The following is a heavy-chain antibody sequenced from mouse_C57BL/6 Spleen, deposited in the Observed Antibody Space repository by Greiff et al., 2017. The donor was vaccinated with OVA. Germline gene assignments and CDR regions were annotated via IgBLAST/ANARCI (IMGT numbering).Heavy chain of an antibody. CDR3: ARDDYYGSSPSNWYFDV. CDR2: IDPNSGGT. Sequence: QVQLQQPGAELVKPGASVKLSCKASGYTFTSYWMHWVKQRPGRGLEWIGRIDPNSGGTKYNEKFKSKATLTVDKPSSTAYMQLSILTSEDSAVDYCARDDYYGSSPSNWYFDVWGTGTTVTVSS. V-gene: IGHV1-72*01. D-gene: IGHD1-1*01. J-gene: IGHJ1*03. CDR1: GYTFTSYW.